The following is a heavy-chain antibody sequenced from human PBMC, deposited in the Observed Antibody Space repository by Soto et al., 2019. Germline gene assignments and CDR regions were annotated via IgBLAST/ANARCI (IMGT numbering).Heavy chain of an antibody. V-gene: IGHV3-7*03. CDR2: IKQDGSEK. CDR3: ATNTVTKVDDY. J-gene: IGHJ4*02. CDR1: GFTFSNFW. D-gene: IGHD4-17*01. Sequence: GGSLRLSCEASGFTFSNFWMSWVRQAPGKGLEWVANIKQDGSEKKYVDSVKGRFIISRDNAKNSLSRQMNSLRAEDTAVYYCATNTVTKVDDYWGQGARVTVSS.